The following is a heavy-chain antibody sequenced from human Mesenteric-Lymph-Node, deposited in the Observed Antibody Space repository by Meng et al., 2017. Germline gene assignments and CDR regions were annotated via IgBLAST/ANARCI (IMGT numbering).Heavy chain of an antibody. CDR3: ATVSDYSSGWSDY. CDR2: IVVGSGNT. D-gene: IGHD6-19*01. Sequence: SVKVSCKASGFTFSSSAVQWVRQARGQPLEWIGWIVVGSGNTNYAQKFQERVTITRDMSTSTAYMELSSLRSEDTAVYYCATVSDYSSGWSDYWGQGTLVTVSS. J-gene: IGHJ4*02. V-gene: IGHV1-58*01. CDR1: GFTFSSSA.